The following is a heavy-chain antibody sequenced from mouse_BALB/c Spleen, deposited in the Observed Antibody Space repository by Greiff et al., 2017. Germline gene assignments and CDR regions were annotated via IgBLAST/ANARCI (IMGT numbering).Heavy chain of an antibody. V-gene: IGHV2-6-7*01. CDR3: AREGPFTTVVARSY. CDR1: GFSLTGYG. CDR2: IWGDGST. J-gene: IGHJ3*01. D-gene: IGHD1-1*01. Sequence: VKLMESGPGLVAPSQSLSITCTVSGFSLTGYGVNWVRQPPGKGLEWLGMIWGDGSTDYNSALKSRLSISKDNSKSQVFLKMNSLQTDDTARYYCAREGPFTTVVARSYWGQGTLVTVSA.